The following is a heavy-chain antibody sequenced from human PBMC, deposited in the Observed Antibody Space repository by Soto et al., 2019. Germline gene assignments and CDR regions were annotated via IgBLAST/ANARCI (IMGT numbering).Heavy chain of an antibody. Sequence: SETLSLTCTVSGGSISSYYWSWIRQPPGKGLEWIGYIYYSGSTNHNPSLKSRVTISVDTSKNQFSLKLSSVTAADTAVYYCARHMMWEQWLVRGSGWFDPWGQGTLVTVSS. J-gene: IGHJ5*02. CDR2: IYYSGST. CDR3: ARHMMWEQWLVRGSGWFDP. V-gene: IGHV4-59*08. D-gene: IGHD6-19*01. CDR1: GGSISSYY.